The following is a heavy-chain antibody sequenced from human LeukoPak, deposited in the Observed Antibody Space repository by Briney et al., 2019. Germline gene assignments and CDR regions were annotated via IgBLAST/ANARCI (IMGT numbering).Heavy chain of an antibody. J-gene: IGHJ4*02. V-gene: IGHV1-46*01. CDR2: INPSGGST. Sequence: AAAVKVSCKASGYTFTSYYMHWVRQAPGQGLEWMGIINPSGGSTSYAQKFQGRVTMTRDTSTSTVYMELSSLRSEDTAVYYCARDGQGHTVDYWGQGTLVTVSS. CDR3: ARDGQGHTVDY. CDR1: GYTFTSYY.